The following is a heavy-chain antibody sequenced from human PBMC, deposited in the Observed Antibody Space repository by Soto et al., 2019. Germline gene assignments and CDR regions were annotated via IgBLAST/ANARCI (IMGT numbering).Heavy chain of an antibody. CDR3: ARALRPVHFDD. Sequence: QVQLQESGPGLVKPSETLSLTCTVSGGSISSFSWSWIRQPPGKGLEWIGSLYYSESTSYNPSLKSRVTISVDASENQFSLRLSSVTATDTALYFCARALRPVHFDDWGQGTLVTVSS. D-gene: IGHD3-10*01. V-gene: IGHV4-59*08. CDR2: LYYSEST. CDR1: GGSISSFS. J-gene: IGHJ4*02.